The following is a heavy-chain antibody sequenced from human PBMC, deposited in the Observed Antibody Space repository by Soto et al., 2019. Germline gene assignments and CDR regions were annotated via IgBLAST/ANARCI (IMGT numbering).Heavy chain of an antibody. Sequence: QVQLQQWGAGLLKPSETLSLTCAVYGGSFSGYYWNWIRQPPGKGLEWIGEISQSGTINYNPSLKSRVTLSVDASKSQFSLRLTSATAADTAVYYCARGPVGGITKEGYFAHWGQGSLLTVSS. V-gene: IGHV4-34*02. CDR1: GGSFSGYY. CDR3: ARGPVGGITKEGYFAH. D-gene: IGHD3-9*01. CDR2: ISQSGTI. J-gene: IGHJ4*02.